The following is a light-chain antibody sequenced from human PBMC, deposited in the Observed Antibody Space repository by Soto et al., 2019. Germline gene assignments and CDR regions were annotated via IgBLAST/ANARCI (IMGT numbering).Light chain of an antibody. V-gene: IGKV1-33*01. CDR2: AAS. J-gene: IGKJ4*01. Sequence: DIQMTQSPSSLSASVGDRVTITCRASQSIRIYLNWYQQKPGKAPELLIFAASSLQSGVPSRFSGSGSGTDFTFTINSLQPEDIATYYCQQYDNLPLTFGGGTKVDIK. CDR1: QSIRIY. CDR3: QQYDNLPLT.